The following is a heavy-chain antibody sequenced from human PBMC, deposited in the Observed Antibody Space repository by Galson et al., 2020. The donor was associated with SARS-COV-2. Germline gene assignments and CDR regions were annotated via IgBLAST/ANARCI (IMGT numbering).Heavy chain of an antibody. J-gene: IGHJ3*02. V-gene: IGHV3-30*04. Sequence: GESLKISCAASGFTFSSYAMHWVRQAPGKGLEWAAAISYDGSNKYYADSVKGRFTNSRDNSKNTLYLQMNSLRAEDTAVYYCAREGVQTTDAFDIWGQGTMVTVSS. CDR1: GFTFSSYA. CDR2: ISYDGSNK. CDR3: AREGVQTTDAFDI. D-gene: IGHD4-17*01.